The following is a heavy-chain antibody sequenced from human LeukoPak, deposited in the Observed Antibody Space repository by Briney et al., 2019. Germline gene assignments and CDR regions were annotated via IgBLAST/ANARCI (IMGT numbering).Heavy chain of an antibody. D-gene: IGHD1-26*01. J-gene: IGHJ4*02. Sequence: GGSLRLSCAACGFTFSSYDMHWVRQATGKGLEWVSAIGTAGDTYYPGSVKGRFTISRENAKNSLYLQMNSLRAGDTAVYYCARDGYSGSYSGYFDYWGQGTPVTVSS. CDR3: ARDGYSGSYSGYFDY. V-gene: IGHV3-13*01. CDR1: GFTFSSYD. CDR2: IGTAGDT.